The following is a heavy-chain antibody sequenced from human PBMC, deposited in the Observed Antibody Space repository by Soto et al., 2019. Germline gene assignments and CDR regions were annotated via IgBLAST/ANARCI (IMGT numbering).Heavy chain of an antibody. V-gene: IGHV1-69*08. CDR3: ASGKSQMTQDRMGFYSYMDV. D-gene: IGHD2-15*01. Sequence: QVQLVQSGAEVKKPGSSVKISCTTSGDTFFNYTFTWVRRAPGQGLEWMGRVIPLLDASNYAEKFQDRVKITADKSTSTAYMELSGLKSDDSAIYYCASGKSQMTQDRMGFYSYMDVWGKGTTVTVSS. J-gene: IGHJ6*03. CDR1: GDTFFNYT. CDR2: VIPLLDAS.